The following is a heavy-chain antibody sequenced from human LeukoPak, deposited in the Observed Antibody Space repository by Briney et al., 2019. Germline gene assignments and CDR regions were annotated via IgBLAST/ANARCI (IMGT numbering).Heavy chain of an antibody. Sequence: PGRSLRLSCAASGLTFSSYWMSWVRQAPGKGLEWVANIKQDGSEKYYVDSVKGRFTISRDNAKNSLYLQMNSLRAEDTAVYYCARSRGPSYYYDSSGYPSGYWGQGTLVTVSS. J-gene: IGHJ4*02. CDR2: IKQDGSEK. CDR3: ARSRGPSYYYDSSGYPSGY. D-gene: IGHD3-22*01. V-gene: IGHV3-7*01. CDR1: GLTFSSYW.